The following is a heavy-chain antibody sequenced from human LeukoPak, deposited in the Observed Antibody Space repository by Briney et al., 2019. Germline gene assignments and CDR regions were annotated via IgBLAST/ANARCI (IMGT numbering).Heavy chain of an antibody. J-gene: IGHJ4*02. CDR2: INHSGST. Sequence: SETLSLTCAVYGGSFSGYYWSWIRQPPGKGLEWIGEINHSGSTNYNPSLKSRVTISVDTSKNQFPLKLSSVTAADTAAYYCARGEPYCSSTSCYDPLDYWGQGTLVTVSS. CDR1: GGSFSGYY. D-gene: IGHD2-2*01. V-gene: IGHV4-34*01. CDR3: ARGEPYCSSTSCYDPLDY.